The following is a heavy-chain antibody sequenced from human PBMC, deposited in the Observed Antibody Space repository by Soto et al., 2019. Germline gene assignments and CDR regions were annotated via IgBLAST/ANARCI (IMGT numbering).Heavy chain of an antibody. D-gene: IGHD3-10*01. J-gene: IGHJ6*02. Sequence: SETLSLTCTVSGGSISSYYWSWIRQPPGKGLEWIGYIYYSGSTNYDPSLKSRVTISVDTSKDQFSLKLSSVTAADTAVYYCARGGIYGSGSYFSYYYYGMDVWGQGTTVTVSS. CDR3: ARGGIYGSGSYFSYYYYGMDV. CDR2: IYYSGST. V-gene: IGHV4-59*01. CDR1: GGSISSYY.